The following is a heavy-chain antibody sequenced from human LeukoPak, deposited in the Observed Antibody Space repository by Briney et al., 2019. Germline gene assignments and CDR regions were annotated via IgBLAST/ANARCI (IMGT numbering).Heavy chain of an antibody. D-gene: IGHD2-21*02. CDR3: ARYDCGGDCYLYYYYGMDV. CDR2: ISAYNGNI. V-gene: IGHV1-18*01. Sequence: ASVKVSCKASGYTFTSYGISWVRQAPGQGLEWMGWISAYNGNINYAQKLQGRVTMTTDTSTSTAYMELRSLRSDDTAVYYCARYDCGGDCYLYYYYGMDVWGQGTTVTVSS. J-gene: IGHJ6*02. CDR1: GYTFTSYG.